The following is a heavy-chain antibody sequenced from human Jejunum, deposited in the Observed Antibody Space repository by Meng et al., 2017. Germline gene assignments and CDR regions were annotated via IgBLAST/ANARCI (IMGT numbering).Heavy chain of an antibody. J-gene: IGHJ4*02. Sequence: GGSLRLSCAASGFTFSSFEMNWVRQAPGKGREWVSYISGSDGTTFYADSVEGRFIISRDNAKNLLYLQMNSRRADDTAAYYCARDQGSGYSDEESGFDYWGQGTLVTVSS. D-gene: IGHD5-12*01. V-gene: IGHV3-48*03. CDR2: ISGSDGTT. CDR1: GFTFSSFE. CDR3: ARDQGSGYSDEESGFDY.